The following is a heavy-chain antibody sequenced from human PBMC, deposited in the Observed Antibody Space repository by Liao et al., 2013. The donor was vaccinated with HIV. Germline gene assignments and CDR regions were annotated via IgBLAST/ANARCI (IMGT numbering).Heavy chain of an antibody. CDR1: GGSMSSYY. CDR3: ARGGEASPLDS. J-gene: IGHJ4*02. D-gene: IGHD2-21*01. CDR2: VSPSGST. V-gene: IGHV4-4*07. Sequence: QVQPQESGPGLVKPSETLSLTCTVFGGSMSSYYWNWVRQTATKRLEWIGRVSPSGSTSFNPSLERRVMMSVDTTKNVFSLKLTSVTAADTAVFYCARGGEASPLDSWGQGTLVTVSS.